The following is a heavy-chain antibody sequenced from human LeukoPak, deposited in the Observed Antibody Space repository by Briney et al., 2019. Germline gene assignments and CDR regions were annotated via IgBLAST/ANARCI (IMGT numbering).Heavy chain of an antibody. V-gene: IGHV1-18*01. CDR2: IGAYNGNT. CDR3: ARPQKLGLWYPAAHYYYYGMDV. Sequence: GASVKISCKASGYTFTSYGISWVRQAPGQGLEWMGWIGAYNGNTNYAQKLQGRVTMTTDTSTSTAYMELRSLRSDDTAVYYCARPQKLGLWYPAAHYYYYGMDVWGQGTTVTVSS. D-gene: IGHD5-12*01. J-gene: IGHJ6*02. CDR1: GYTFTSYG.